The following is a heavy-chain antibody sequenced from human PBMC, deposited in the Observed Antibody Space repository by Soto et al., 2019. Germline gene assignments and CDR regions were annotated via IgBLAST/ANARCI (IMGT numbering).Heavy chain of an antibody. CDR2: IVSSGST. Sequence: QVRLQESGPGLLKPSETLSLTCTVSGGSINTFYWSWVRQPAGKGLEWIGRIVSSGSTSFNPSLERRVAMSVDTSKNHFSLYLSSVTAADMAVYYCAREGSYSAYNFAHGIQLWSFDFWGQGALVTVSS. CDR1: GGSINTFY. CDR3: AREGSYSAYNFAHGIQLWSFDF. J-gene: IGHJ4*02. V-gene: IGHV4-4*07. D-gene: IGHD5-12*01.